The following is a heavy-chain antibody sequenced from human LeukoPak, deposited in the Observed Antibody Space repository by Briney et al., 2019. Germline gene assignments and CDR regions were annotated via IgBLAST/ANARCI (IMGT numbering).Heavy chain of an antibody. D-gene: IGHD3-16*02. CDR3: AKVPLGELSFYWDQQTKIYYFDY. V-gene: IGHV3-9*01. Sequence: GGSLRLSCAASGFTFDDYAMHWVRQAPGEGLEWVSGISWNSGSIGYADSVKGRFTISRDNAKNSLYLQMNSLRAEDTALYYCAKVPLGELSFYWDQQTKIYYFDYWGQGTLVTVSS. J-gene: IGHJ4*02. CDR1: GFTFDDYA. CDR2: ISWNSGSI.